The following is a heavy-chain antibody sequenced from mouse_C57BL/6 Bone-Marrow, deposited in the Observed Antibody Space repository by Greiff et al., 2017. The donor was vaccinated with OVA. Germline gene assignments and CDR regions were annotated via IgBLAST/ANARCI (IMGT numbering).Heavy chain of an antibody. V-gene: IGHV5-12*01. Sequence: EVQLMESGGGLVQPGGSLKLSCAASGFTFSDYYMYWVRQTPEKRLEWVAYISNGGGSTYYPDTVKGRFTFSRDNAKNTLYLRRSRLKSEDTAMYYCARHGIYYEIAYWGQGTLVTVSA. D-gene: IGHD2-4*01. J-gene: IGHJ3*01. CDR2: ISNGGGST. CDR1: GFTFSDYY. CDR3: ARHGIYYEIAY.